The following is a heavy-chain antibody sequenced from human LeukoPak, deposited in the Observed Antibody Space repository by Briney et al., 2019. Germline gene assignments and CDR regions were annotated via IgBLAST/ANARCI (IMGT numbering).Heavy chain of an antibody. V-gene: IGHV3-74*01. CDR1: GFAFGDYW. D-gene: IGHD3-3*01. CDR2: VNRDATNT. J-gene: IGHJ6*04. CDR3: ANLPQGRFLGV. Sequence: GGSLRLSCAASGFAFGDYWMHWVRQAPGKGLVWISSVNRDATNTNYADSVKGRFTISRDNAENTLYLQMNSLRVEDTAAYYCANLPQGRFLGVWGTGTTVIVSS.